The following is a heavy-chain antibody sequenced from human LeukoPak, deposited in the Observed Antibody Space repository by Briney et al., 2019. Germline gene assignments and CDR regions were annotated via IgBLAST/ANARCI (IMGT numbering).Heavy chain of an antibody. CDR3: ARGGGYSSGWYFDY. J-gene: IGHJ4*02. V-gene: IGHV4-59*01. CDR2: IYYSGST. D-gene: IGHD6-19*01. CDR1: GGSISSYY. Sequence: SETLSLTCTVSGGSISSYYWNWIRQPPGKGLEWIGYIYYSGSTNYNPSLESRVTISVDTSKNQFSLKQNSVTAADTAVYYCARGGGYSSGWYFDYWGQGTLVTVSS.